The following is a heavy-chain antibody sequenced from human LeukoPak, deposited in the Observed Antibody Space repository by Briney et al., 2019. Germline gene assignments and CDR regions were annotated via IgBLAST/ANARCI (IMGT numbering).Heavy chain of an antibody. V-gene: IGHV3-23*01. J-gene: IGHJ4*02. CDR1: GFTISSYS. CDR2: ISGSGDTT. D-gene: IGHD4-17*01. CDR3: AKELTTERTPGVDS. Sequence: GGSPRLSCTASGFTISSYSLTWVRQGPGTGLEWVSAISGSGDTTFYAASVKGRFTISRDNSKKILYLQVNSLRAEDTAVYFCAKELTTERTPGVDSWGQGTLVTVSS.